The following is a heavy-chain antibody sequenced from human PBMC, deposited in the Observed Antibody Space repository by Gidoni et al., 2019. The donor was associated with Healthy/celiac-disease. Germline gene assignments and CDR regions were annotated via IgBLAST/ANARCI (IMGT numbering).Heavy chain of an antibody. CDR1: GFTFSSYS. D-gene: IGHD5-18*01. CDR3: ARGPDTAMVDY. Sequence: EVQLVESGGGLVQPGGSLRLSCAASGFTFSSYSMNWVRQAPGKGLEWVSYISRSSSTIYYADSVKGRFTISRDNAKNSLYLQMNSRRAEDTAVYYCARGPDTAMVDYWGQGTLVTVSS. V-gene: IGHV3-48*04. J-gene: IGHJ4*02. CDR2: ISRSSSTI.